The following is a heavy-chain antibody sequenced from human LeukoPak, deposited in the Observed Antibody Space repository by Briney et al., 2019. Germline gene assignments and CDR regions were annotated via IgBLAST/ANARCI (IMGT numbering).Heavy chain of an antibody. Sequence: GGSLRLSSAASGFTFSSYAMSWVRQAPGKGLEWVSAISGSGGSTYYADSVKGRFTISRDNSKNTLYLQMSSLRAEDTAVYYCAKVGGVIAAAGNFDYWGQGTLVTVSS. V-gene: IGHV3-23*01. CDR1: GFTFSSYA. CDR2: ISGSGGST. J-gene: IGHJ4*02. CDR3: AKVGGVIAAAGNFDY. D-gene: IGHD6-13*01.